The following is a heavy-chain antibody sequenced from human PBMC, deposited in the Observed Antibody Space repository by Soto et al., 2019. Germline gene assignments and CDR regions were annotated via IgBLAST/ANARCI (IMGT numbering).Heavy chain of an antibody. CDR3: ASAMTLGWSPQAC. CDR2: ISSTETYI. V-gene: IGHV3-21*04. J-gene: IGHJ4*02. Sequence: GGSLRLSCRVSGFNFAAYTMNWVRQSPGKGLEWVSSISSTETYIYYAGAVKGRFTISRDNAKNSVYLQMNRLTTEDTALYYCASAMTLGWSPQACWGQGTPVTVSS. CDR1: GFNFAAYT. D-gene: IGHD3-3*01.